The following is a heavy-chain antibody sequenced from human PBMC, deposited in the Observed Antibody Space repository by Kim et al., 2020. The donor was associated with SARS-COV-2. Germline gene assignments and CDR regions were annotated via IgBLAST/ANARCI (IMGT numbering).Heavy chain of an antibody. V-gene: IGHV3-48*03. D-gene: IGHD3-10*01. Sequence: GGSLRLSCAASGFTFSSYEMNWVRQAPGKGLEWVSYISSSGSTIYYADSVKGRFTISRDNAKNSLYLPMNSLRAEDTAVYYCARVALWFGELLCDYWGQGTLVTVSS. CDR1: GFTFSSYE. J-gene: IGHJ4*02. CDR3: ARVALWFGELLCDY. CDR2: ISSSGSTI.